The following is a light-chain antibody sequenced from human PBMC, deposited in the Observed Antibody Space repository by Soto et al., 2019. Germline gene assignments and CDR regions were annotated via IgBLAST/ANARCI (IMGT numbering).Light chain of an antibody. V-gene: IGKV3-11*01. Sequence: IVVTQSPATLYLSPGERATLSCRASQSVSSYLAWYQQKPGLAPRLLIYESSNRATGIPARFSGSGSGTDFTLTISSLEPEDFAVYYCQQRRDWPITFGQGTRLEIK. CDR2: ESS. CDR3: QQRRDWPIT. J-gene: IGKJ5*01. CDR1: QSVSSY.